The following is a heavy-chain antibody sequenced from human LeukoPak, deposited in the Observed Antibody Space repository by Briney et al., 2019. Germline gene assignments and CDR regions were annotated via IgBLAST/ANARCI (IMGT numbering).Heavy chain of an antibody. CDR3: AREEVVQDSGSYYRYYYYMDV. CDR2: ISSSSSTI. CDR1: GFTFSSYN. J-gene: IGHJ6*03. Sequence: GGSLRLSCAATGFTFSSYNMNWDRQAPGKGLEWVSFISSSSSTINYADSVKGRFTISRDNAKNSLYLQMNSLRAEDTAVYYCAREEVVQDSGSYYRYYYYMDVWGKGTTVTVSS. D-gene: IGHD1-26*01. V-gene: IGHV3-48*01.